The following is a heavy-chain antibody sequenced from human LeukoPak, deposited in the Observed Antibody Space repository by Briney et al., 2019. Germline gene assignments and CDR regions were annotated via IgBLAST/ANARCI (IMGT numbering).Heavy chain of an antibody. V-gene: IGHV3-23*01. D-gene: IGHD4-23*01. CDR1: GFSLTNYA. J-gene: IGHJ3*02. Sequence: GGSLRLSCAASGFSLTNYAVSWVRQAPGKGLEWVSVIMGSGGSTNYADSVRGRFTISRDNSKATLYLQMAGLRAEDTAVYYCARGDYGGNPDAFDIWGPGTMVTVSS. CDR3: ARGDYGGNPDAFDI. CDR2: IMGSGGST.